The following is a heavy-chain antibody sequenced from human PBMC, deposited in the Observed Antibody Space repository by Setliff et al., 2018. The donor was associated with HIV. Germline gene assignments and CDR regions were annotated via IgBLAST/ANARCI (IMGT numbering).Heavy chain of an antibody. V-gene: IGHV1-2*02. CDR3: ARVGLKWLLQLCPAY. CDR1: GYTFTDYF. CDR2: INPNSGAT. D-gene: IGHD3-22*01. Sequence: ASVKVSCKASGYTFTDYFAHWVRQAPGQGLEWMGWINPNSGATNYVQDFQGRVTMTRDTSINTVYMELTSLRSDDTAIYYCARVGLKWLLQLCPAYWGQGTRVTVS. J-gene: IGHJ4*02.